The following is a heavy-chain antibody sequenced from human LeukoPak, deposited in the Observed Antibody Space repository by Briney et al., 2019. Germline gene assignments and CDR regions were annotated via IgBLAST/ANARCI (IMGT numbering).Heavy chain of an antibody. CDR3: ARGLWRYYDILTGYPAPAPARPQPIYYFDY. Sequence: GGSLRLSCAASGFTFSSYAMNWVRQAPGKGLEWVAVISYHGSSKYYADSVKGRFTMYRDNSQNTLYLQMNSLRAEDTAVYYCARGLWRYYDILTGYPAPAPARPQPIYYFDYWGQGTLVTVSS. J-gene: IGHJ4*02. CDR1: GFTFSSYA. CDR2: ISYHGSSK. D-gene: IGHD3-9*01. V-gene: IGHV3-30-3*01.